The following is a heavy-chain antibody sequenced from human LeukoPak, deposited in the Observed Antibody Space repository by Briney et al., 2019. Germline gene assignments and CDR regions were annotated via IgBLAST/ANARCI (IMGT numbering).Heavy chain of an antibody. V-gene: IGHV4-59*04. J-gene: IGHJ4*02. D-gene: IGHD1-7*01. Sequence: SETLSLTCTVSGGSISSYYWSWIRQPPGKGLEWIGYIYYSGGTYYNPSLKSRVTISIDTSKNQFSLKLSSVTAADTAVYYCGTGTTDYWGQGTLVTVSS. CDR3: GTGTTDY. CDR2: IYYSGGT. CDR1: GGSISSYY.